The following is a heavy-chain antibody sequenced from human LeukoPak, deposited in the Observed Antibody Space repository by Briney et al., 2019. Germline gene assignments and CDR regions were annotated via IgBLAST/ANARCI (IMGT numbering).Heavy chain of an antibody. Sequence: SETLSLTCTVSGGSISSYYWSWIRQPPGKGLEWIGYIYYSGSTNYNPSLKSRVTISVDTSKNQLSLRLSSVTAADTAVYYCARADRYSGFDRHFDYWGQGTLVTVSS. CDR3: ARADRYSGFDRHFDY. J-gene: IGHJ4*02. CDR1: GGSISSYY. CDR2: IYYSGST. D-gene: IGHD5-12*01. V-gene: IGHV4-59*01.